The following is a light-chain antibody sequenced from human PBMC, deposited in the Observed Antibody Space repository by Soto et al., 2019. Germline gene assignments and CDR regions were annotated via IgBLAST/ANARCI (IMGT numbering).Light chain of an antibody. Sequence: DIVMTQSPDSLAVSLGERATINCKSSQSVLYSSNSKNYLAWYQQKPGQPPKLLIYWASTRESGVPDRFSGSESGTDFGLTVSSLQAEDVAVYYCQQYYTTPWTFGQGTKVEIK. CDR3: QQYYTTPWT. CDR1: QSVLYSSNSKNY. V-gene: IGKV4-1*01. J-gene: IGKJ1*01. CDR2: WAS.